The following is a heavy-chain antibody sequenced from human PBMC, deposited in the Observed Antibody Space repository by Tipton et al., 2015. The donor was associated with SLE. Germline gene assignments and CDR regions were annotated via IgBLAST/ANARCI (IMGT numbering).Heavy chain of an antibody. J-gene: IGHJ4*02. CDR1: GFTFSRHW. CDR2: INNDGRST. D-gene: IGHD6-19*01. CDR3: VREGSTSGWYYFDP. V-gene: IGHV3-74*01. Sequence: SLRLSCAASGFTFSRHWMHWVRQAPGKGLVWVSHINNDGRSTTYADSVKGRFTISRDNAKDTLYLQMNSLRAEDTAVYYCVREGSTSGWYYFDPWGQGTLVTVSS.